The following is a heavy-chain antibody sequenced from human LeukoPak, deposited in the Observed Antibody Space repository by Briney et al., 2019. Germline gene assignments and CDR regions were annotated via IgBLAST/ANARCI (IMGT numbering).Heavy chain of an antibody. V-gene: IGHV3-21*01. Sequence: GGSLRLSCAASGFTFSSYSMNWVRQAPGKGLEWVSSISSSSSYIYYADSVKGRFTISRDNAKNSLYLQMNSLRAEDTAVYYCATTSHDYGDCIGPWGRGTLVTVSS. CDR3: ATTSHDYGDCIGP. J-gene: IGHJ5*02. CDR1: GFTFSSYS. D-gene: IGHD4-17*01. CDR2: ISSSSSYI.